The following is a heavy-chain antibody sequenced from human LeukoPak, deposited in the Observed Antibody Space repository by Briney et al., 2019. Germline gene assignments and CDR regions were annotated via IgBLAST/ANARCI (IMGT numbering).Heavy chain of an antibody. CDR1: GFTFSDHY. V-gene: IGHV3-11*01. CDR2: ISYSGHTI. CDR3: AREAKELGATAFHM. Sequence: GGSLRLSCAASGFTFSDHYMSWIRQAPGKGLEGVSYISYSGHTIYYADSVKGRFTISRDNAKNSLYLQMNSLRAEDTAVYYCAREAKELGATAFHMWGQGTMVSVSS. D-gene: IGHD1-26*01. J-gene: IGHJ3*02.